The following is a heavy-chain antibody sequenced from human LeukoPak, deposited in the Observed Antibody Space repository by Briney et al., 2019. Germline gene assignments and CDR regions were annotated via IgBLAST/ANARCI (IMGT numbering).Heavy chain of an antibody. D-gene: IGHD3-10*01. Sequence: SETLSLTCAVYGGSFSGYYWSWIRQPPGKGLEWIGEINHSGSTNYNPSLKSRVTISVDTSKNQFSLKLSSVTAADTAMFYCARDPTYLMARGVDNWFDPWGQGTLVTVSS. J-gene: IGHJ5*02. V-gene: IGHV4-34*01. CDR3: ARDPTYLMARGVDNWFDP. CDR1: GGSFSGYY. CDR2: INHSGST.